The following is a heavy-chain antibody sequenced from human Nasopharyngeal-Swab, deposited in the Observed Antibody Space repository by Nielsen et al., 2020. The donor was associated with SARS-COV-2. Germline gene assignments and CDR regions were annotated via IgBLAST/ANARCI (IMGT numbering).Heavy chain of an antibody. CDR3: ATRPGKGY. V-gene: IGHV3-23*01. D-gene: IGHD3-10*01. J-gene: IGHJ4*02. CDR1: GFTFSSYA. CDR2: ISGSGGST. Sequence: GEPLKISCAASGFTFSSYAMSWVRQAPGKGLEWVSAISGSGGSTYYADSVKGRFTISRDNSKNTLYLQMNSLRAEDTAVYYCATRPGKGYWGQGTLVTVSS.